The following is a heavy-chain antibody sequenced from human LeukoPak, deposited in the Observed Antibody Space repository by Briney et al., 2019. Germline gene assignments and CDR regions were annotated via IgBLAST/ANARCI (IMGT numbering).Heavy chain of an antibody. Sequence: GGSLRLSCAASGFTFSSYWMSWVRQAPGKGLEWVANIKQDGSEKYYVDSVKGRFTISRDNAKNSLYPQMNSLRAEDTAVYYCARDQYLDAFDIWGQGTMVTVSS. CDR1: GFTFSSYW. D-gene: IGHD3-10*01. CDR2: IKQDGSEK. J-gene: IGHJ3*02. V-gene: IGHV3-7*01. CDR3: ARDQYLDAFDI.